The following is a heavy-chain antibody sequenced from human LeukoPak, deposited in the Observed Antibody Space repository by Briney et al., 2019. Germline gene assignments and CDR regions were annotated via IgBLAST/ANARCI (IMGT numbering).Heavy chain of an antibody. CDR3: ARASSGSIFDY. CDR2: IYHSGST. J-gene: IGHJ4*02. D-gene: IGHD3-22*01. CDR1: GYSISSGYY. Sequence: PSETLSLTCTVSGYSISSGYYWGWIRQPPGKGLEWIGSIYHSGSTYYNPSLKSRVTISVDTSKNQFSLKLSSVTAADTAVYYCARASSGSIFDYWGQGTLVTVSS. V-gene: IGHV4-38-2*02.